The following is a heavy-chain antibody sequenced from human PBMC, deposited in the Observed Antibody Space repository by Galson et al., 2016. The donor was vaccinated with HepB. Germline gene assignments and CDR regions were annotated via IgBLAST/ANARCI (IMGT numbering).Heavy chain of an antibody. D-gene: IGHD5-18*01. Sequence: SLRLSCAASGFTFSTHAMSWVRQAPGTGLEWVSAISGTGDRRVYADSVKGRFTISRDNLKNTVHLQMDSLRAEDTALYYCATSNSYGYVHWGQGALVTVSS. V-gene: IGHV3-23*01. CDR3: ATSNSYGYVH. CDR2: ISGTGDRR. J-gene: IGHJ4*02. CDR1: GFTFSTHA.